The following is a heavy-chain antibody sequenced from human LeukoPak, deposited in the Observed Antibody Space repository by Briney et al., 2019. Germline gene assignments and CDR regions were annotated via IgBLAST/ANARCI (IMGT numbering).Heavy chain of an antibody. CDR2: ISPNNGNT. CDR1: GYTFSAYY. J-gene: IGHJ5*02. Sequence: ASVKVSCKASGYTFSAYYIHWVRQVPGQGLESMGWISPNNGNTHYAQQFRGRVTMTRDTSTSTVYMELRRLRSDDTAVYYCVXXXXNCTGGVCYRWLAPWGQGTPVTVSS. D-gene: IGHD2-8*02. V-gene: IGHV1-2*02. CDR3: VXXXXNCTGGVCYRWLAP.